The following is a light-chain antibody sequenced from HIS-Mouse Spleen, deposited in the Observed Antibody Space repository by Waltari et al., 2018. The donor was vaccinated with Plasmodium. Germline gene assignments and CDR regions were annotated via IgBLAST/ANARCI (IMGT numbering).Light chain of an antibody. V-gene: IGKV1-39*01. Sequence: DIQMTQSPSSLSASVGDRVTITCRASQRISSSLNWYQQKPGKAPKLLIYAASSLQSGVPSRFSGSGSGTDFTLTISSLQPEDFATYYCQQSYSTPPTFGGGTKVEIK. CDR2: AAS. CDR3: QQSYSTPPT. J-gene: IGKJ4*01. CDR1: QRISSS.